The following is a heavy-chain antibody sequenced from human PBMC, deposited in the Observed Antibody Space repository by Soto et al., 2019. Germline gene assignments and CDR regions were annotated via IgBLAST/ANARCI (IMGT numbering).Heavy chain of an antibody. CDR1: GYTFTSFQ. CDR2: INPGSGST. Sequence: QVQLVQSGAEVKKPGASVKVSCKTSGYTFTSFQMHWVRQAPGQGLEWMGIINPGSGSTNYAQKFQGRVTMTSDTSTRTISMELSSLRSEDTAVYYCANCRLPAIPAAADYWGQGTLVTVSS. J-gene: IGHJ4*02. D-gene: IGHD2-2*01. V-gene: IGHV1-46*01. CDR3: ANCRLPAIPAAADY.